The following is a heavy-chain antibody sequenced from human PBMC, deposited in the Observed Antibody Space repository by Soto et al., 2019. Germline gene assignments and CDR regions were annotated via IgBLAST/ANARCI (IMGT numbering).Heavy chain of an antibody. D-gene: IGHD3-10*01. CDR1: GYTFTSYY. Sequence: ASVKVSCKASGYTFTSYYIQWVRQAPGQGLEWMGIINPNGGSTSYAQKFQGRVTITRDTSTSTAYMELSSLRSDDTAVYYCARSITMVRGSYYYYYGMDVWGQGTTVTVSS. V-gene: IGHV1-46*01. CDR3: ARSITMVRGSYYYYYGMDV. CDR2: INPNGGST. J-gene: IGHJ6*02.